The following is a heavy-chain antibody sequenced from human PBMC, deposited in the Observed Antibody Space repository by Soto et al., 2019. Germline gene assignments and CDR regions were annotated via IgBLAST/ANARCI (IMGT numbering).Heavy chain of an antibody. J-gene: IGHJ4*02. V-gene: IGHV4-59*01. CDR3: ARQNPYSSSSYYFDY. CDR2: IYYSGST. CDR1: GGSISSYY. D-gene: IGHD6-6*01. Sequence: SETLSLTCTVSGGSISSYYWSWIRQPPGKGLEWIGYIYYSGSTNYNPSLKSRVTISVDTSKNQFSLKLSSVTAADTAVYYCARQNPYSSSSYYFDYWGQGTLVTVSS.